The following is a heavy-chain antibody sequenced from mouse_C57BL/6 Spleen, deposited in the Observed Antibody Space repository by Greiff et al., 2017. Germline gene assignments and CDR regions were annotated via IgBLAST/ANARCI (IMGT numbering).Heavy chain of an antibody. V-gene: IGHV1-74*01. D-gene: IGHD2-10*02. Sequence: VQLQQPGAELVKPGASVKVSCKASGYTFTSYWMHWVKQRPGQGLEWIGRIHPSDSDPTYNQKFKGKATLTVDKSSSTAYLQLSSLTSEDSAVYYCAMGAGYGNYEAYWGQGTLVTVSA. CDR2: IHPSDSDP. J-gene: IGHJ3*01. CDR1: GYTFTSYW. CDR3: AMGAGYGNYEAY.